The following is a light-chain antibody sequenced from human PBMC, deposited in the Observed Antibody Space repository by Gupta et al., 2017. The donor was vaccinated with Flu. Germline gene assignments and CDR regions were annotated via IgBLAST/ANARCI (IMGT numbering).Light chain of an antibody. CDR1: SSNIENNY. V-gene: IGLV1-51*02. CDR3: GTWDSSLSAWV. CDR2: ENN. J-gene: IGLJ3*02. Sequence: KVTISCSGSSSNIENNYVSWYQQVPGTAPELLIYENNKRPSGIPDRFSGSKSDTSATLGITGLQTGEEANYYCGTWDSSLSAWVFGGGTKVTVL.